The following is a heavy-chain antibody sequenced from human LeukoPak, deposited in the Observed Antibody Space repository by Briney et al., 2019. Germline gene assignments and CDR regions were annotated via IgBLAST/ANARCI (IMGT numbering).Heavy chain of an antibody. Sequence: GGSLRLSCAASGFTFSSYGMNWVRQAPGKGLEWVSFISSSSSYIYYADSVKGRFTISRDNVKNSLYLQMNSLRAEDTAVYYCARDLRSSGYYAFDYWGQGTLVTVSS. CDR1: GFTFSSYG. D-gene: IGHD3-22*01. CDR3: ARDLRSSGYYAFDY. V-gene: IGHV3-21*01. J-gene: IGHJ4*02. CDR2: ISSSSSYI.